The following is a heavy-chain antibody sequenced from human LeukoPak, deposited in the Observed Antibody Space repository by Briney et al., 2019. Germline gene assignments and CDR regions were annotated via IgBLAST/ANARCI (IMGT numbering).Heavy chain of an antibody. Sequence: ASVKVSCKASGYTFTSYYMHWVRQAPGQGLEWMGIINPSGGSTSYAQKFQGRVTITTDESTSTAYMELSSLRSEDTAVYYCARGELGFGELLEQYYYYYYMDVWGKGTTVTVSS. D-gene: IGHD3-10*01. CDR1: GYTFTSYY. J-gene: IGHJ6*03. V-gene: IGHV1-46*01. CDR3: ARGELGFGELLEQYYYYYYMDV. CDR2: INPSGGST.